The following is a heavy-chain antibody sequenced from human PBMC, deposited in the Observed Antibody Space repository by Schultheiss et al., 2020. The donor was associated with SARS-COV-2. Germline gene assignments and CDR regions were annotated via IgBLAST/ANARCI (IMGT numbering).Heavy chain of an antibody. J-gene: IGHJ6*02. CDR1: GGTFSSYA. CDR3: AKDQLSYYYYGMDV. CDR2: IIPIFGTA. V-gene: IGHV1-69*06. D-gene: IGHD1-1*01. Sequence: SVKVSCKASGGTFSSYAISWVRQAPGQGLEWMGGIIPIFGTANYAQKFQGRVTITADKSTSTAYMELSSLTSEDTAVYYCAKDQLSYYYYGMDVWGQGTTVTVSS.